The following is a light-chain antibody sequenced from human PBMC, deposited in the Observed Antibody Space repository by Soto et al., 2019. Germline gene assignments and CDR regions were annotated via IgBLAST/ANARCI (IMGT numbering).Light chain of an antibody. Sequence: QSALTQPASVSGSPGQSITLSCTGTSSDVGGYDHVSWYQQHPGKAPKLMIYDVSNRPSGVSNRFSGSKSGNTASLAVSGLQAEDEADYYCSSYTSRDTLVFGGGTKLTVL. V-gene: IGLV2-14*03. J-gene: IGLJ3*02. CDR2: DVS. CDR1: SSDVGGYDH. CDR3: SSYTSRDTLV.